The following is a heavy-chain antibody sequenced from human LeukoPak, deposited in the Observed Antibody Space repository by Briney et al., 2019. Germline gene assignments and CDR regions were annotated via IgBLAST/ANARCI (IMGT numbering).Heavy chain of an antibody. CDR3: AREIDLNLDY. CDR1: GGSISSGGYY. Sequence: SETLSLTCTVSGGSISSGGYYCSWIRQHPGKGLEWIGYIYYSGSTYYNPSLKSRLTMSVDTSKNQFSLKLSSVTAADTAVYYCAREIDLNLDYWGQGTLVTVSS. V-gene: IGHV4-31*03. CDR2: IYYSGST. J-gene: IGHJ4*02.